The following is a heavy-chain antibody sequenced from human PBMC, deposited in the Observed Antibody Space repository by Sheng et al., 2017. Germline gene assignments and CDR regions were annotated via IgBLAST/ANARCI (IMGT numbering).Heavy chain of an antibody. CDR3: ARVVAAAGTAVRYYYYMDV. D-gene: IGHD6-13*01. CDR1: GGTFSSYT. CDR2: IIPILGIA. Sequence: QVQLVQSGAEVKKPGSSVKVSCKASGGTFSSYTISWVRQAPGQGLEWMGRIIPILGIANYAQKFQGRVTITADKSTSTAYMELSSLRSEDTAVYYCARVVAAAGTAVRYYYYMDVWGKGTTVTVSS. J-gene: IGHJ6*03. V-gene: IGHV1-69*02.